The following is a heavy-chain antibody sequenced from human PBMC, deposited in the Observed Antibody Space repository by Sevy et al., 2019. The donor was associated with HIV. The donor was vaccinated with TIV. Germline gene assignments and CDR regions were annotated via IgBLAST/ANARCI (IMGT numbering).Heavy chain of an antibody. D-gene: IGHD5-12*01. Sequence: GGSLRLSCAASGFTFSSYWMSWVRQAPGKGLEWVANIKQDGSEKYYVDSVKGRFTISRDNAKNSLYLQMNSLRAEDTAVYYCARHIVATIFYYYYYMDVWGKGTTVTVSS. CDR1: GFTFSSYW. CDR3: ARHIVATIFYYYYYMDV. V-gene: IGHV3-7*01. CDR2: IKQDGSEK. J-gene: IGHJ6*03.